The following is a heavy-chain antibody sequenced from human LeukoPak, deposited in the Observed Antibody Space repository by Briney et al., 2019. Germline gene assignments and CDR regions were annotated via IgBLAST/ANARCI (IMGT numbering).Heavy chain of an antibody. CDR1: GYTFTGYY. D-gene: IGHD5/OR15-5a*01. V-gene: IGHV1-2*04. Sequence: ASVKVSCKASGYTFTGYYMHWVRQAPGQGLEWMGWINPNSGGTNYAQKFQGWVTMTRDTSISTAYMELSGLRSDDTAVYYCARARTLRPYYYYGMDVWGKGTTVTVSP. J-gene: IGHJ6*04. CDR2: INPNSGGT. CDR3: ARARTLRPYYYYGMDV.